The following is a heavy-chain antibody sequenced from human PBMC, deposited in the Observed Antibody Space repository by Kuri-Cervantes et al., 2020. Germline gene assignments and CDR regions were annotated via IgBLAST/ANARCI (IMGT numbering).Heavy chain of an antibody. D-gene: IGHD2-15*01. J-gene: IGHJ4*02. CDR1: GFTFDGHG. Sequence: GESLKISCAASGFTFDGHGMSWVRQTPGKGLEWVSGINWNGGSTGYADSVKGRFTISRDNSKNTLYLQMNSLRAEDTAVYYCASCSGGSCARLDYWSQGTLVTVSS. V-gene: IGHV3-20*04. CDR2: INWNGGST. CDR3: ASCSGGSCARLDY.